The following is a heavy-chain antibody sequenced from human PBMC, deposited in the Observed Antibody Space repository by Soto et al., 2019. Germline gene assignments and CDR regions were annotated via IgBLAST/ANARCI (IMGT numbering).Heavy chain of an antibody. D-gene: IGHD4-17*01. Sequence: PSETLSLTCTVSGGSISSGDYYWSWIRQPPGKGLEWIGYIYYSGSTYYNPSLKSRVTISVDTSKNQFSLRLTSVTAADTAVYYCARLPWAGYGGIFDPWGQGTLVTVSS. CDR1: GGSISSGDYY. CDR2: IYYSGST. CDR3: ARLPWAGYGGIFDP. V-gene: IGHV4-30-4*02. J-gene: IGHJ5*02.